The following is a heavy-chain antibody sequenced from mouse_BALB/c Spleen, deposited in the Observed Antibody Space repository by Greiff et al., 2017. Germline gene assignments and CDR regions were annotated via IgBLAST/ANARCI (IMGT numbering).Heavy chain of an antibody. Sequence: EVKLMESGGGLVKPGGSLKLSCAASGFTFSSYAMSWVRQTPEKRLEWVATISSGGSYTYYPDSVKGRFTISRDNAKNTLYLQMSSLRSEDTAMYYCARGGAYYRYDGPYFDYWGQGTTLTVSS. V-gene: IGHV5-9-3*01. CDR3: ARGGAYYRYDGPYFDY. CDR2: ISSGGSYT. J-gene: IGHJ2*01. D-gene: IGHD2-14*01. CDR1: GFTFSSYA.